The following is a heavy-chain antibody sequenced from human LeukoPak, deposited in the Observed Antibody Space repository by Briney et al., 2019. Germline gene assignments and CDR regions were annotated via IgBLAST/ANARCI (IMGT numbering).Heavy chain of an antibody. Sequence: GASVKVSCKASGYTFTSYTISWVRQAPGQGLEWMGRIIPILGIANYAQKFQGRVTITADKSTSTAYMELSSLRSEDTAVYYCARDNSSAAGDYWGQGTLVTVSS. CDR1: GYTFTSYT. V-gene: IGHV1-69*04. D-gene: IGHD6-6*01. CDR3: ARDNSSAAGDY. J-gene: IGHJ4*02. CDR2: IIPILGIA.